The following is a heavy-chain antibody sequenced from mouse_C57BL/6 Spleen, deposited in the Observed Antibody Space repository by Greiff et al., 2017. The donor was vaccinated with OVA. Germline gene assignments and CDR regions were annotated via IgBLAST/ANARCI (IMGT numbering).Heavy chain of an antibody. J-gene: IGHJ2*01. V-gene: IGHV1-7*01. CDR2: INPSSGYT. CDR1: GYTFTSYY. CDR3: ARGGGGYYFDY. Sequence: VQLQQSGAELAKPGASVKLSCKASGYTFTSYYMHWVKQRPGQGLEWIGYINPSSGYTTYNQKFTVKATLTADKASSTAYMQHNSLTYEKAAVYYWARGGGGYYFDYWGQGTTLPVSS. D-gene: IGHD1-1*02.